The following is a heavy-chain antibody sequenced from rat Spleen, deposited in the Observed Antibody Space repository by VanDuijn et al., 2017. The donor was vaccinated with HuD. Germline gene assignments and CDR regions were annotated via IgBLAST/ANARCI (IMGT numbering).Heavy chain of an antibody. CDR1: GFTFSNYD. J-gene: IGHJ3*01. Sequence: EVQLVESGGGLVQPGRSLKLSCAASGFTFSNYDMAWVRQAPTKGLEWVASISTGGGNTYYRDSVKGRFTISRDNAKNTQYLQMDSLRSEDTATYYCARLGITLGAGHWFAYWGQGTLVTVSS. CDR2: ISTGGGNT. D-gene: IGHD1-2*01. V-gene: IGHV5S13*01. CDR3: ARLGITLGAGHWFAY.